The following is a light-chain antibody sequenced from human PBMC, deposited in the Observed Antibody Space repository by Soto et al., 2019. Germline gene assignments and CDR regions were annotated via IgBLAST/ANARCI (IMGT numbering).Light chain of an antibody. Sequence: DIQMTQSPSSLSASVGDRVTITCRASQNIKKYLNWYQQKPGKAPNLLIYTASSLQVGLPSRFSGSGSGTDFALTISSLQPEDCVTYYCQQSFGTPLTFGGGTKVDIK. CDR2: TAS. J-gene: IGKJ4*01. V-gene: IGKV1-39*01. CDR3: QQSFGTPLT. CDR1: QNIKKY.